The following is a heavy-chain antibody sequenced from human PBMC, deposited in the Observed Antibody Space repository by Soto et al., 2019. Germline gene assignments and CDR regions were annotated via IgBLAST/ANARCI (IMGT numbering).Heavy chain of an antibody. CDR2: IRNRANSYAT. CDR1: GFSFSGAA. Sequence: EVQLVESGGGLVQPGGSLKLSCAASGFSFSGAAVHCVRLASGNGLEWVGRIRNRANSYATQYGESVNGRFTISRDDSKNTAYLPLNSLKSEDTAVYYCVAALGQLSGHHFDSWGRGTLVTVSS. D-gene: IGHD3-10*01. V-gene: IGHV3-73*02. CDR3: VAALGQLSGHHFDS. J-gene: IGHJ4*02.